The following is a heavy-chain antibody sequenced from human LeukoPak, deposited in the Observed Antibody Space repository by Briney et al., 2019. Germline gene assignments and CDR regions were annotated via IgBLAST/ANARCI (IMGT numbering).Heavy chain of an antibody. V-gene: IGHV1-8*03. CDR3: ARGRTKNGNWFDP. D-gene: IGHD2-2*01. J-gene: IGHJ5*02. CDR1: GYTFTSYD. Sequence: ASVKVSCKASGYTFTSYDINWVRQATGQGLEWMGWMNPNSGNTGYAQKFQGRVTITRNTSISTAYMELSSLRSEDTAVYYCARGRTKNGNWFDPWDQGTLVTVSS. CDR2: MNPNSGNT.